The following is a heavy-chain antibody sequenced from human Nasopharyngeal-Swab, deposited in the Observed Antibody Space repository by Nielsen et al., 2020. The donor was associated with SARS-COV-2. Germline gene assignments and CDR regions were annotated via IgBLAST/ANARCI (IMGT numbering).Heavy chain of an antibody. CDR2: INHSGST. V-gene: IGHV4-34*01. CDR1: GGSISSYY. J-gene: IGHJ4*02. D-gene: IGHD3-22*01. Sequence: SETLSLTCTVSGGSISSYYWSWIRQPPGKGLEWIGEINHSGSTNYNPSLKSRVTISVDTSKNQFSLKLSSVTAADTAVYYCARWSDSSGYYHFDYWGQGTLVTVSS. CDR3: ARWSDSSGYYHFDY.